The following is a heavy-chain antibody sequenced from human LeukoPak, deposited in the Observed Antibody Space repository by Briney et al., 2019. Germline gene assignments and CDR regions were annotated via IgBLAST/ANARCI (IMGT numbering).Heavy chain of an antibody. CDR3: ARDFGLGYCSSTSCYYYYGMDV. J-gene: IGHJ6*02. CDR1: GFTVSSNY. Sequence: PGGSLRLSCAASGFTVSSNYMSWVRQAPGKGLEWVSVIYSGGSTYYADSVKGRFTISRDNSKNTLYLQMNSLRAEDTAVYYCARDFGLGYCSSTSCYYYYGMDVWGQGTTVTVSS. V-gene: IGHV3-53*05. CDR2: IYSGGST. D-gene: IGHD2-2*01.